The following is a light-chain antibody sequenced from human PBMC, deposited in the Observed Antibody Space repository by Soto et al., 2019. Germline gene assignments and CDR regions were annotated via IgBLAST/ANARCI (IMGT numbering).Light chain of an antibody. CDR1: SSDVGGSNY. CDR2: DVS. V-gene: IGLV2-14*03. Sequence: QSVLTQPASVSGSPGQSITISCTGTSSDVGGSNYVSWYQQHPGEAPKLMIYDVSYRPSGISNRFSGSKSGNTASLTISSLQAEDEADYFCSSFGGSSTRFGGGTKLTVL. CDR3: SSFGGSSTR. J-gene: IGLJ2*01.